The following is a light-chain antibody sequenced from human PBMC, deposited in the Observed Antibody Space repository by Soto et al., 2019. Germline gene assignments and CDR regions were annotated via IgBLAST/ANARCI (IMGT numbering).Light chain of an antibody. Sequence: DIQMTQSPSTLSASVGDRVTVTCRASQSISSWLAWYQQKPGKAPKLLIYDASSLESGVPSRFSGSGSGTEFTLTISSLQPDAFETYYCQQYNSYSKTFGQGTKVDIK. CDR1: QSISSW. CDR2: DAS. J-gene: IGKJ1*01. V-gene: IGKV1-5*01. CDR3: QQYNSYSKT.